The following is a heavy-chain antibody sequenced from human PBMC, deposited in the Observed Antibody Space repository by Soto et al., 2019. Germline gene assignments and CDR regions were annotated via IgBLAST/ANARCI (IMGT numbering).Heavy chain of an antibody. CDR2: VNPIVSMS. CDR1: GDTFNFYS. D-gene: IGHD3-10*01. CDR3: ASSYGSGYRAFDY. V-gene: IGHV1-69*02. Sequence: QVQLVQSGAEVKRPGSSVKVSCKASGDTFNFYSINWVRQAPGLGLGWMGRVNPIVSMSNYAQKFQGRVTMTADKSTSTAYMELSSLRSEDTAIYYCASSYGSGYRAFDYWGRGALVTVSS. J-gene: IGHJ4*02.